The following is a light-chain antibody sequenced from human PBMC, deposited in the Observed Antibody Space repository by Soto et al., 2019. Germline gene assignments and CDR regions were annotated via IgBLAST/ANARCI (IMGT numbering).Light chain of an antibody. Sequence: AIQMTQFPSSLSASVGDRVTITCRASQGIRNDLGWYQQKSGRAPKLLIFGASTLQSGVPSRFSGSGSGTDFTLTISSLQPEDFATYYCLHDYNYPYTFGQGTKGDIK. J-gene: IGKJ2*01. CDR2: GAS. V-gene: IGKV1-6*01. CDR3: LHDYNYPYT. CDR1: QGIRND.